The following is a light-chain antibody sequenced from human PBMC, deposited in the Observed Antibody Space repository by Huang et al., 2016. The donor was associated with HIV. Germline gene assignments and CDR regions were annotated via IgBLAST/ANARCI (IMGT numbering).Light chain of an antibody. J-gene: IGKJ2*01. Sequence: EIVLTQSPATLSLSPGARATPPCRASQSISSSLAWYQQKPGQPPRLLIYDVSTKAMGTQARFRGSGSGTDLTLTVSSLGPEDFAVYYCQQRNTWPPWYTFGQGTKLHIK. V-gene: IGKV3-11*01. CDR1: QSISSS. CDR2: DVS. CDR3: QQRNTWPPWYT.